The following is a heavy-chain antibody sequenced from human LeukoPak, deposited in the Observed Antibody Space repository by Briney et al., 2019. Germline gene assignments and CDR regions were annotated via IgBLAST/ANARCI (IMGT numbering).Heavy chain of an antibody. D-gene: IGHD6-25*01. CDR2: IYPGDSDT. J-gene: IGHJ6*04. V-gene: IGHV5-51*01. Sequence: GESLKISCKGSGYSFTSYWIGWVRQMPGKGLEWMGIIYPGDSDTRYSPSFQGQVTISADKSISTAYLQWSSLRGEDTAVYYCARDGTPNYSTGWVYMDVWGKGTTVTISS. CDR3: ARDGTPNYSTGWVYMDV. CDR1: GYSFTSYW.